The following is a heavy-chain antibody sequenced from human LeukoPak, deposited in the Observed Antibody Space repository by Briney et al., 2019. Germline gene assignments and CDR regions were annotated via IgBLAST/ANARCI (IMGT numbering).Heavy chain of an antibody. J-gene: IGHJ6*02. CDR2: ISYDGSNK. V-gene: IGHV3-30*18. Sequence: GGSLRLSCAASGFTFSHYSMNWVRQAPGKGLEWVAVISYDGSNKYYADSVKGRFTISRDNSKNTLYLQMNSLRAEDTAVYYCAKSPTSVAVKGMDVWGQGTTVTVSS. D-gene: IGHD6-19*01. CDR1: GFTFSHYS. CDR3: AKSPTSVAVKGMDV.